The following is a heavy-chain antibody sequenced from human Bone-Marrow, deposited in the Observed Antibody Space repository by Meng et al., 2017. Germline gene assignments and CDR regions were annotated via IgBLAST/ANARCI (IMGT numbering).Heavy chain of an antibody. D-gene: IGHD2-8*01. CDR1: GFSVGNTY. Sequence: GGSLRLSCVASGFSVGNTYMSWVRQAPGKGLEWVAVIHTGGDTDYADAVKGRFTISRDTSKNVLSLQMNSLRTEDTAMYYCARDNGGGVSGRISYGLDVWGQGTTVTVSS. CDR2: IHTGGDT. V-gene: IGHV3-53*01. CDR3: ARDNGGGVSGRISYGLDV. J-gene: IGHJ6*02.